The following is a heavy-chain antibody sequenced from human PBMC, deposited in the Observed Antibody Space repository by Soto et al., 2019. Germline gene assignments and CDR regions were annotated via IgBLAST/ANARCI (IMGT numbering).Heavy chain of an antibody. D-gene: IGHD2-15*01. CDR1: GGSISSGDYY. Sequence: SETLSLTCTVSGGSISSGDYYWSWIRQPPGKGLEWIGYIYYSGSTYYNPSLKSRVTISVDTSKNQFSLKLSSVTAADTAVYYCAREMLYGGNRWFDPWGQGTLVTVSS. V-gene: IGHV4-30-4*01. CDR3: AREMLYGGNRWFDP. J-gene: IGHJ5*02. CDR2: IYYSGST.